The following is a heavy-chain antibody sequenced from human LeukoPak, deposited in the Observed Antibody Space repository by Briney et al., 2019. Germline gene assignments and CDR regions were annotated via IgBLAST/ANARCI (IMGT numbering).Heavy chain of an antibody. CDR2: INSDGSST. J-gene: IGHJ4*02. CDR1: GYTFSSYW. Sequence: GGSLRLSCAASGYTFSSYWMHWVRQATGKGLVWVSRINSDGSSTSYADSVKGRFTISRDNAKNTPYLQMNSLRAEDTAVYYCARVNYYDSSGYSNDYRGQGTLVTVSS. D-gene: IGHD3-22*01. V-gene: IGHV3-74*01. CDR3: ARVNYYDSSGYSNDY.